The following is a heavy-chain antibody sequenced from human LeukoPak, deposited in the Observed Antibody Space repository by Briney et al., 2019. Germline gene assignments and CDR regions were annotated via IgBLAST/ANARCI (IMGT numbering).Heavy chain of an antibody. V-gene: IGHV1-18*01. D-gene: IGHD2-15*01. J-gene: IGHJ3*02. CDR2: ISVYNGNT. Sequence: ASVKVSCKASDYTFTQYGVSWVRQAPGQGLKWMGWISVYNGNTNYVQKFQGRVTMTTDTSTSTAYMELRSLRSDDTAVYYCARHRYCSGDRCERWGAFDIWGQGTMVTVSS. CDR3: ARHRYCSGDRCERWGAFDI. CDR1: DYTFTQYG.